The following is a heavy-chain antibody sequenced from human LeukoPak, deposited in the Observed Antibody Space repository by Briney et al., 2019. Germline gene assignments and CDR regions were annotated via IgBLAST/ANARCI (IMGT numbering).Heavy chain of an antibody. D-gene: IGHD2-2*01. CDR2: VHLSGAS. V-gene: IGHV4-4*02. CDR1: GGSILTTNW. Sequence: SETLSLTCAVSGGSILTTNWWSWVRQPPGKGLEWIGEVHLSGASNYNPSLKSRVSMSIDNSKNQLSLKLTSVTAADTAVYNCARLGGLGYCDSTTCNEPFDIWGQGTMVTVSS. CDR3: ARLGGLGYCDSTTCNEPFDI. J-gene: IGHJ3*02.